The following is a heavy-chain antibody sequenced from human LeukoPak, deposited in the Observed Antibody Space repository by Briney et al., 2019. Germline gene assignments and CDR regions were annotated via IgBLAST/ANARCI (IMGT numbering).Heavy chain of an antibody. D-gene: IGHD3-16*01. CDR3: AREGGSHPFDY. V-gene: IGHV3-33*01. Sequence: GGSLRLSCAASGFTFSSYGMHWVRQAPGKGPEWVAVIWYDGSNKYYADSVKGRFTISRDNAKNSLYLQMNSLRAEDTAVYYCAREGGSHPFDYWGQGTLVTVSS. J-gene: IGHJ4*02. CDR1: GFTFSSYG. CDR2: IWYDGSNK.